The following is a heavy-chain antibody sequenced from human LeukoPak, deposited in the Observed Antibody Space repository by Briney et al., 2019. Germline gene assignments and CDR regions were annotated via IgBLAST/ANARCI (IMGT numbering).Heavy chain of an antibody. CDR1: GFTFSDYY. J-gene: IGHJ4*02. V-gene: IGHV3-11*05. Sequence: GGSLRLSCAASGFTFSDYYMNWLRQAPGKGLEWVSYISGSSSYTDYTDSVKGRFTISRDNAKNSLYLQMNSLRAEDTAVYYCARGKYSSAYWGQGTLVTVSS. CDR2: ISGSSSYT. CDR3: ARGKYSSAY. D-gene: IGHD3-22*01.